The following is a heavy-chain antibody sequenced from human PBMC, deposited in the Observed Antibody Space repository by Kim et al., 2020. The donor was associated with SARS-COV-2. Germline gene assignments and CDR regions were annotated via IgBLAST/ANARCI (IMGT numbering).Heavy chain of an antibody. CDR1: GGSISSGSYY. V-gene: IGHV4-61*02. CDR3: ATQREVGVNAFDI. J-gene: IGHJ3*02. D-gene: IGHD3-16*01. CDR2: IYTSGST. Sequence: SETLSLTCTVSGGSISSGSYYWSWIRQPAGKGLEWIGRIYTSGSTNYNPSLKSRVTISVDTYKNQFSLKLSSVTAADTAVYYCATQREVGVNAFDIWGQGTMVTVSS.